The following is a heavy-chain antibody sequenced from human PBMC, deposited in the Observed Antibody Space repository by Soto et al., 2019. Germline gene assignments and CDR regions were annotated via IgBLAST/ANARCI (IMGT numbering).Heavy chain of an antibody. V-gene: IGHV3-23*01. CDR1: GFTFSSYA. D-gene: IGHD3-10*01. CDR2: ISGSGGST. J-gene: IGHJ6*02. CDR3: EKLVRGSAEVYGMDV. Sequence: EVQLLESGGGLVQPGGSLRLSCAASGFTFSSYAMSWVRQAPGKGLEWVSAISGSGGSTYYADPVKGRFTISRDNSKNTLYLQMNSLRAEDTAVYYCEKLVRGSAEVYGMDVWGQGTTVTVSS.